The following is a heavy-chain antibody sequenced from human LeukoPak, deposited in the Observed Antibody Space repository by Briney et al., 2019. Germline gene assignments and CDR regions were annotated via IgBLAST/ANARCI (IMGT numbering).Heavy chain of an antibody. V-gene: IGHV1-8*01. CDR1: GYTFTSYD. Sequence: GASVTVSCKASGYTFTSYDINWVRQATGQGLEWMGWMNPNSANTGYAQKFQSRVTMTRNTSISTAYMELSSLRSKDTAVYYCARLASSSWPLYYYYGMDVWGQGTTVTVSS. J-gene: IGHJ6*02. CDR2: MNPNSANT. CDR3: ARLASSSWPLYYYYGMDV. D-gene: IGHD6-13*01.